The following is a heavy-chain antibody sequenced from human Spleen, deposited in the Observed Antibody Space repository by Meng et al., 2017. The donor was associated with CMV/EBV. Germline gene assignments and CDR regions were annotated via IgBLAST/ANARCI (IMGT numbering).Heavy chain of an antibody. CDR3: AKGMDIVVVPAAMGDY. J-gene: IGHJ4*02. CDR2: SSGSGGST. Sequence: FPCSSYAMSWVRQAPGKGLEGVAASSGSGGSTYYADSVKGRFTIARDNSKNTLYLQMNSLRAEDTAVYYCAKGMDIVVVPAAMGDYWGQGTLVTVSS. V-gene: IGHV3-23*01. CDR1: FPCSSYA. D-gene: IGHD2-2*03.